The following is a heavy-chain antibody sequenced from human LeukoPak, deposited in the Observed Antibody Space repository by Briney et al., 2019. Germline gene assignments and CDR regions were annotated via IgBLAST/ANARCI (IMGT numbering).Heavy chain of an antibody. CDR3: ASRATVPPYNWFDP. J-gene: IGHJ5*02. D-gene: IGHD4-17*01. CDR2: IDPSDSYT. Sequence: GESLKISCKGSGYTFISNWITWARQMPGKGLEWMGRIDPSDSYTNYSPSFQGHVAISADKSTSTAYLQWSSLKASDTAMYYCASRATVPPYNWFDPWGQGTLVTVSS. CDR1: GYTFISNW. V-gene: IGHV5-10-1*01.